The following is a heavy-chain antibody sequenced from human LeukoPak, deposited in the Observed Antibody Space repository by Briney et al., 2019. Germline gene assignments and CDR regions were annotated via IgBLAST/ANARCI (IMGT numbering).Heavy chain of an antibody. J-gene: IGHJ4*02. D-gene: IGHD6-13*01. CDR3: ARQLSRSSWYYFDH. CDR2: IYYAGST. CDR1: GDSISSASYY. V-gene: IGHV4-39*01. Sequence: PSETLSLTCTVSGDSISSASYYWGWIRQPPGKGLEWIGSIYYAGSTYYNPSLKSRVTISVDASKTQFSLKLSFVTAADTAVYYCARQLSRSSWYYFDHWGQGTLVTVSS.